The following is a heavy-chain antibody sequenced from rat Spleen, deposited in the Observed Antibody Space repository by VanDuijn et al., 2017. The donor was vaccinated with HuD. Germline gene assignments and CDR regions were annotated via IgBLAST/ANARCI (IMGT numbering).Heavy chain of an antibody. Sequence: EVQLVESGGGLVQPGRSLKLSCVVSGFTFNNYWMTWIRQAPGTGLEWIASITNTGGSTYYPDSVKGRFTISRDNAKSTLYLQMDSLRSEDTATYYCTRKYTTDYYWYFDFWGPGTMVTVSS. J-gene: IGHJ1*01. D-gene: IGHD1-6*01. V-gene: IGHV5-31*01. CDR2: ITNTGGST. CDR3: TRKYTTDYYWYFDF. CDR1: GFTFNNYW.